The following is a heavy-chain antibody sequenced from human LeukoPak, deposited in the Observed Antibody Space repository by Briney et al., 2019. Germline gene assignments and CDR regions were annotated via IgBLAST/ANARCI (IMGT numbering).Heavy chain of an antibody. Sequence: SETLSLTCTVSGGSIRGYYWGWIRQPPGKGLEWIGSIYYSGSTYYNPSLKSRVTISVDTSKNQFSLKLSSVTAADTAVYYCARDEDSGYYENWGQGTLVTVSS. CDR1: GGSIRGYY. J-gene: IGHJ4*02. D-gene: IGHD3-22*01. V-gene: IGHV4-39*07. CDR2: IYYSGST. CDR3: ARDEDSGYYEN.